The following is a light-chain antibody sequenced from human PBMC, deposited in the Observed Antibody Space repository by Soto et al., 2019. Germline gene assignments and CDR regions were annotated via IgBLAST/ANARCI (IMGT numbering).Light chain of an antibody. V-gene: IGLV2-8*01. J-gene: IGLJ1*01. Sequence: ALTQPPSASGSPGQSLTISCTGTSSDVGGYNYVSWYQQHPGKAPKLIIFEVSKRPSGVPDRFSGSKSGNTASLTVSGLQAEDEADYYCCSHGGSNVFGTGTKLTVL. CDR2: EVS. CDR3: CSHGGSNV. CDR1: SSDVGGYNY.